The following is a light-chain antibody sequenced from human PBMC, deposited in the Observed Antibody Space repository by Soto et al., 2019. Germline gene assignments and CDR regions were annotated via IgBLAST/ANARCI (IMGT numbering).Light chain of an antibody. J-gene: IGKJ2*01. CDR2: GAS. CDR1: QSVSSN. CDR3: QQYNNWLPYT. V-gene: IGKV3-15*01. Sequence: EIVMTQSPATLSVSPGERATLSCRASQSVSSNLAWYQQKPGQAPRLLIYGASPRATGIPARFSGSVSGTEFTLTISSLQSEDFAVYYCQQYNNWLPYTFGQGTKLEIK.